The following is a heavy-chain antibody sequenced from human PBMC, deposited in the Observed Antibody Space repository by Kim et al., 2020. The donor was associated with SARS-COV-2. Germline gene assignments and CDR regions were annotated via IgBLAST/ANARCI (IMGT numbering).Heavy chain of an antibody. CDR3: TGAGADY. CDR2: INQDGRER. CDR1: GITFSNYY. Sequence: GGSLRLSCAASGITFSNYYMSWVRQAPGKGLEWVANINQDGRERNYVDSVKGRFTISRDNAKNSLSLQMNSLRAEDTAVYYCTGAGADYWGQGTRVTVSS. D-gene: IGHD6-19*01. V-gene: IGHV3-7*01. J-gene: IGHJ4*02.